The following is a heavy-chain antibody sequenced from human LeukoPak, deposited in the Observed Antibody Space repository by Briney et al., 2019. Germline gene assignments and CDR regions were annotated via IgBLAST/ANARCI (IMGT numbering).Heavy chain of an antibody. V-gene: IGHV3-33*01. D-gene: IGHD6-19*01. CDR2: IWYDGSNK. CDR3: ARDSSSGWFDAFDI. CDR1: GFIFSSYG. J-gene: IGHJ3*02. Sequence: GGSLRLSCAASGFIFSSYGMHWVRQAPGKGLEWVAVIWYDGSNKYYADSVKGRFTISRDNSKNTLYLQMNSLRAEDTAVYYCARDSSSGWFDAFDIWGQGTMVIVS.